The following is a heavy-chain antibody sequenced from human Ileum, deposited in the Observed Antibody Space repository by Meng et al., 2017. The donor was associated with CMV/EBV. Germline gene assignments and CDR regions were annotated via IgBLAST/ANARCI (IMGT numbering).Heavy chain of an antibody. Sequence: GESLKISCATSGFTLSDFFMHWIRQAPGKGLEWLAYISGRSSSIFYADSVKGRFTISRDTAKNSVYLQMNNVKVDDTAVYYWARSTLETFDNSGQSHWGQGTLVTVSS. CDR3: ARSTLETFDNSGQSH. CDR1: GFTLSDFF. V-gene: IGHV3-11*01. J-gene: IGHJ1*01. D-gene: IGHD5-12*01. CDR2: ISGRSSSI.